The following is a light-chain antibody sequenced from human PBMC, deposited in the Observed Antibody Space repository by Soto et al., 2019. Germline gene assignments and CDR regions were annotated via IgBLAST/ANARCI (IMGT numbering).Light chain of an antibody. J-gene: IGKJ4*01. CDR3: QQSSTWPLT. CDR1: QSISSY. V-gene: IGKV3-11*01. Sequence: EIVLTQSPVTLSLSPGERATLSCRASQSISSYLAWYQHKPGQAPRLLIYDASNRATDIPARFSGSGSGTDFTLTISSLEPEDFAVYYCQQSSTWPLTFGGGTKVEIK. CDR2: DAS.